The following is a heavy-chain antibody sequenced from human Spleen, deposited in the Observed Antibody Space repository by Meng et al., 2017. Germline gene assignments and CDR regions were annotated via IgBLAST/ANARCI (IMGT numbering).Heavy chain of an antibody. D-gene: IGHD3-9*01. CDR3: ARDADWVIFDH. V-gene: IGHV3-74*03. CDR2: INTDASST. CDR1: GFTFSSYN. Sequence: GESLKISCAASGFTFSSYNMPWVRQTPGEGLVWVSRINTDASSTTYADSVKGRFTISRDDAKNTVYLQMNSLRAEDTAVYYGARDADWVIFDHWGQGALVTVSS. J-gene: IGHJ4*02.